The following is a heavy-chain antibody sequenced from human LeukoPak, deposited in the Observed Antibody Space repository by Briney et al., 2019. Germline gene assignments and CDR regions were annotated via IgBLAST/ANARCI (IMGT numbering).Heavy chain of an antibody. CDR1: GFTFSSYS. J-gene: IGHJ4*02. Sequence: GGSLRLSCAASGFTFSSYSMNWVRQAPGKGLEWVSSISSSSSYIYYADSVKGRFTISRDNAKNSLYLQMNSLRAEDTAVYYCARDIPHDYDILTGYYISVERQGSGFDYWGQGTLVTVSS. CDR3: ARDIPHDYDILTGYYISVERQGSGFDY. CDR2: ISSSSSYI. D-gene: IGHD3-9*01. V-gene: IGHV3-21*01.